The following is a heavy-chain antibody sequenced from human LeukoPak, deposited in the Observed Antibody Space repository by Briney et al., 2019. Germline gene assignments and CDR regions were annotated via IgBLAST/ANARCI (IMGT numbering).Heavy chain of an antibody. D-gene: IGHD1-26*01. V-gene: IGHV3-7*01. CDR3: ARYSGTYRDY. Sequence: PGGSLRLSCVASGFTFSDYWMTWVRQVPGKGLEWVANVGRDGSEKNYVDSVKGRFTISRDNAKNSLYLQMNSLRAEDTAVYYCARYSGTYRDYWGQGTLVTVSS. CDR1: GFTFSDYW. J-gene: IGHJ4*02. CDR2: VGRDGSEK.